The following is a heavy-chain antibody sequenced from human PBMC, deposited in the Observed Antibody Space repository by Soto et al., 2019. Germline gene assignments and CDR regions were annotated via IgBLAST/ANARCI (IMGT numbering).Heavy chain of an antibody. Sequence: SGGSLRLSCVASGFTFSDYAMTWDRQAPGKGLEWVSVISATGATTYYADSVRGRFTISRDNSKNTLNLQMNDLRVEDTAVIYCAKGRKSTEKDIAVMLAAASSIQHWGQGTLVTVSS. V-gene: IGHV3-23*01. CDR1: GFTFSDYA. CDR2: ISATGATT. CDR3: AKGRKSTEKDIAVMLAAASSIQH. D-gene: IGHD2-15*01. J-gene: IGHJ1*01.